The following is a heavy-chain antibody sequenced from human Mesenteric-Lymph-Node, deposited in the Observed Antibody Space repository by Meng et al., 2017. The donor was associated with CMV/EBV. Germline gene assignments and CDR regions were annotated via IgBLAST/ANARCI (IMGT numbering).Heavy chain of an antibody. V-gene: IGHV3-48*04. CDR3: ARDRGGIVVVPAAIRY. J-gene: IGHJ4*02. Sequence: GESLKISCAASGFTFSSYSMNWVRQAPGKGLEWVSYISSSSSTIYYADSVKGRFTISRDNAKNSLYLQMNSLRAEDTAVYYCARDRGGIVVVPAAIRYWGQGTLVTVSS. CDR2: ISSSSSTI. D-gene: IGHD2-2*02. CDR1: GFTFSSYS.